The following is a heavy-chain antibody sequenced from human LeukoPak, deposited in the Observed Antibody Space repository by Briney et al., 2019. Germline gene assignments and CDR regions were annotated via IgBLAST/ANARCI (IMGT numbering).Heavy chain of an antibody. D-gene: IGHD1-1*01. Sequence: SETLALPCTVSGGSISSGTYYWGWIRHPPGKGLEWTGTIYYTGRTYYNPSLESRLTISVDTSKNQFSLKLTSVTAADTAIYYCAQSLGSGNWIGNWFDPWGQGTLVTVSS. V-gene: IGHV4-39*01. CDR3: AQSLGSGNWIGNWFDP. CDR1: GGSISSGTYY. CDR2: IYYTGRT. J-gene: IGHJ5*02.